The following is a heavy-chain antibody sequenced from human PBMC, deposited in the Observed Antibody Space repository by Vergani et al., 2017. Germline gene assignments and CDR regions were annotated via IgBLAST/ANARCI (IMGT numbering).Heavy chain of an antibody. J-gene: IGHJ6*03. V-gene: IGHV3-9*01. CDR3: AKGPDHYSSPYYYYYMDV. D-gene: IGHD4-11*01. CDR1: GFTFDDYA. CDR2: ISWNSGSI. Sequence: EVQLVESGGGLVQPGRSLRLSCAASGFTFDDYAMHWVRQAPGKGLEWVSGISWNSGSIGYADSVKGRFTISRDNAKNSLYLQMNSLRAEDTALYYCAKGPDHYSSPYYYYYMDVWGKGTTVTGSS.